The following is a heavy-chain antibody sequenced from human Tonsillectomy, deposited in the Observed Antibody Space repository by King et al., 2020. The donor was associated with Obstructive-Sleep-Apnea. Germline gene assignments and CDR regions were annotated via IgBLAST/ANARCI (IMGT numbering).Heavy chain of an antibody. CDR3: ARAKGYCSSTSCYPREFDP. D-gene: IGHD2-2*01. Sequence: VQLQQWGAGLLKPSETLSLTCAVYGGSFSGYYWSWIRQPPGKGLEWIGEINHSGSTNYIPSLKSRVTISVDTSKNQFSLKLSSVTAADTAVYYCARAKGYCSSTSCYPREFDPWGQGTLVTVSS. CDR1: GGSFSGYY. J-gene: IGHJ5*02. CDR2: INHSGST. V-gene: IGHV4-34*01.